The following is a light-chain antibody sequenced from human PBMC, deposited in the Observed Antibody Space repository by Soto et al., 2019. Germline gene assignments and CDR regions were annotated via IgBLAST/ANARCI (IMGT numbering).Light chain of an antibody. CDR3: QQYGSSPPT. V-gene: IGKV3-20*01. J-gene: IGKJ1*01. CDR2: GAS. Sequence: EIVLAQSPGTLSLSTGERTTLSCRASQSISRYLAWYQQKPGQGPRLLIYGASSRATGTPGRFSGSGSGTDFTLTINRLEPEYFALYYCQQYGSSPPTFGQGTKVDIK. CDR1: QSISRY.